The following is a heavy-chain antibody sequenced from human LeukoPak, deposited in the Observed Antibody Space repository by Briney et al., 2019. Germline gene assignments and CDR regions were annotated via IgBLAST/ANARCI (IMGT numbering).Heavy chain of an antibody. CDR3: ARVHPGYKSAFLRAFDM. Sequence: ASVKVSCKASGYTFTSYDINWVRQATGQGLEWMGWMNPNSANTGYAQKFQGRVTMTRNTSISTAYMELSSLRSDDTAVYYCARVHPGYKSAFLRAFDMWGQGTMVIVSS. D-gene: IGHD1-14*01. CDR2: MNPNSANT. V-gene: IGHV1-8*01. J-gene: IGHJ3*02. CDR1: GYTFTSYD.